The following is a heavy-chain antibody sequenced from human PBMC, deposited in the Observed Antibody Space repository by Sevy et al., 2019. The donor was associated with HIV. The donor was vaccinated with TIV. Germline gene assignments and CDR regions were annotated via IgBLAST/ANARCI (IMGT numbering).Heavy chain of an antibody. CDR1: GFTFSSYS. CDR3: ASPVFLGESSSSDY. V-gene: IGHV3-48*02. CDR2: ISSSSSTI. D-gene: IGHD6-6*01. Sequence: GGSLRLSCAASGFTFSSYSMNWVRQAPGKGLEWVSYISSSSSTIYYADSVKGRFTISRDNAKNSLYLQMNSLRDEDTAVYYCASPVFLGESSSSDYWGQGTLVTVSS. J-gene: IGHJ4*02.